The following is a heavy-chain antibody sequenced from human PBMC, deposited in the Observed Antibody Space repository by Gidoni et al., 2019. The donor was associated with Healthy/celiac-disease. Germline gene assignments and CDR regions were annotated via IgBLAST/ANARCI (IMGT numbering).Heavy chain of an antibody. Sequence: QLQLQQWGAGLLKPSETLSLTCAVYGGSFSGYYWSWIRQPPGKGLEWIGEINHSGSTNYNPSLKSRVTISVDTSKNQFSLKLSSVTAADTAVYYCARKAAAGSHFRWWGQGTLVTVSS. V-gene: IGHV4-34*01. CDR3: ARKAAAGSHFRW. J-gene: IGHJ4*02. CDR2: INHSGST. D-gene: IGHD6-13*01. CDR1: GGSFSGYY.